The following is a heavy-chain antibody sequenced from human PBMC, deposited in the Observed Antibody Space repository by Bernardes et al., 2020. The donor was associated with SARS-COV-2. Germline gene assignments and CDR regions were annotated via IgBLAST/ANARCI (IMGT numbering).Heavy chain of an antibody. V-gene: IGHV1-8*01. D-gene: IGHD6-13*01. CDR1: GYTFANYD. CDR3: ALYSSSWYTAVDY. CDR2: MSPNSGKT. J-gene: IGHJ4*02. Sequence: ASVQVSCKASGYTFANYDINWVRQVPGQGPEWMGWMSPNSGKTAYAQKFQGRVTMARDTSIGTAYMELRSLTSEDTAVYYCALYSSSWYTAVDYWGQGTLVTVSS.